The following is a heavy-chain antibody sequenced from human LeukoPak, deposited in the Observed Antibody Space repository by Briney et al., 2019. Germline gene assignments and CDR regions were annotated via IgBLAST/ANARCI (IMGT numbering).Heavy chain of an antibody. CDR2: ISAYNGDT. CDR3: ARDQGFSITGRFVD. J-gene: IGHJ4*02. V-gene: IGHV1-18*01. Sequence: ASVKVSCKASGPKFTSYGFTWVRQAPGQGLEWMGWISAYNGDTVYAKKLQGRLIMTRDPSTSTAYMELSSLRSEDTAVYYCARDQGFSITGRFVDWGQGTLVTVSS. CDR1: GPKFTSYG. D-gene: IGHD1-20*01.